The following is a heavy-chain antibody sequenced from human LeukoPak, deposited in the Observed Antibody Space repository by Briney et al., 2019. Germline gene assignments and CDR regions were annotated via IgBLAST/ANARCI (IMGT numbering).Heavy chain of an antibody. V-gene: IGHV4-31*03. CDR1: GGSINSGGYY. CDR2: IYYSGST. D-gene: IGHD3-10*01. CDR3: ARVRGWGTMVRGVILPVDNGRAYYFDY. Sequence: SETLSLTCTVSGGSINSGGYYWSWIRQHPGKGLEWIGYIYYSGSTYYNPSLKSRVTISVDTSKNQFSLKLSSVTAADTAVYYCARVRGWGTMVRGVILPVDNGRAYYFDYWGQGTLVTVSS. J-gene: IGHJ4*02.